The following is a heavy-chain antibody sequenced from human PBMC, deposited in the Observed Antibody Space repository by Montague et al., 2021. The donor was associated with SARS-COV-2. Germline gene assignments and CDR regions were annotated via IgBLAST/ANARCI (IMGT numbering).Heavy chain of an antibody. CDR2: ISSSSSSYI. CDR1: GFSFSTYS. D-gene: IGHD6-13*01. Sequence: SLRLSCAASGFSFSTYSMNWVRQAPGKGLEWVSSISSSSSSYIYYADSVKGRFTISRDNAKNSLYLQMNSLRAEDTAVYYCGRVINSSYGIGDYWGQGTLVAVSS. V-gene: IGHV3-21*01. J-gene: IGHJ4*02. CDR3: GRVINSSYGIGDY.